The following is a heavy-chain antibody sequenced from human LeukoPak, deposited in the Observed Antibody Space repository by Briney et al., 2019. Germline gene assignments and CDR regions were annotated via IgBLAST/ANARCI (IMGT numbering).Heavy chain of an antibody. V-gene: IGHV3-23*01. CDR1: GFTFSNYA. Sequence: GGSLRLSCAASGFTFSNYAMSWVRQAPGKRLEWVSAISGSGDNTYYADSVKGRFTVSRDNSKNTLYVQMKSLRAEDTAVYYCAKDFVVVPGNVNYFDYWGQGTLVTVSS. D-gene: IGHD2-21*02. J-gene: IGHJ4*02. CDR3: AKDFVVVPGNVNYFDY. CDR2: ISGSGDNT.